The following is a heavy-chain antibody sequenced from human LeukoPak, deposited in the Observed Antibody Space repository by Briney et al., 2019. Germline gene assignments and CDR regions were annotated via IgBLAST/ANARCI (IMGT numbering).Heavy chain of an antibody. CDR3: ASRSLRAKGAFDY. CDR1: GGSISSYY. CDR2: IYYSGST. Sequence: SETLSLTCTVSGGSISSYYWSWIRQPPGKGLEWIGYIYYSGSTNYNPSLKSRVTISVDTSKNQFSLKLSSVTAADTAVYYCASRSLRAKGAFDYWGQGTLVTVSS. V-gene: IGHV4-59*01. J-gene: IGHJ4*02. D-gene: IGHD4-17*01.